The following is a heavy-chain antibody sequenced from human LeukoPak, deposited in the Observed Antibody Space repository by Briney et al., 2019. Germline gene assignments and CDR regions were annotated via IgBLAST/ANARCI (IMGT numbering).Heavy chain of an antibody. CDR3: ARGGYCSSTSCPRAFDI. D-gene: IGHD2-2*01. J-gene: IGHJ3*02. CDR2: IIPIFGTA. V-gene: IGHV1-69*01. Sequence: SVKVSCKASGGTFSSYAISWVRQAPGQGLEWMGGIIPIFGTANYAQKFQGRVTITPNESTSTAYIELSSLRSEDTAVYYCARGGYCSSTSCPRAFDIWGQGTMVTVSS. CDR1: GGTFSSYA.